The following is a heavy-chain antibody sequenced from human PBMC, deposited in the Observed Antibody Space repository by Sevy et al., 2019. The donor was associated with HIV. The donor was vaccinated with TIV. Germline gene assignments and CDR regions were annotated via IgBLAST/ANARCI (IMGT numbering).Heavy chain of an antibody. V-gene: IGHV1-69*13. J-gene: IGHJ5*02. CDR3: ARVTMVRGVWGWWFDP. CDR2: IIPIFGTA. Sequence: ASVKVSCKASGGTFSSYAISWVRQAPGQGLEWMGGIIPIFGTANYAQKFQGRVTITADESTSTAYMELSSLRSEDTAVYYCARVTMVRGVWGWWFDPWGQRTLVTVSS. CDR1: GGTFSSYA. D-gene: IGHD3-10*01.